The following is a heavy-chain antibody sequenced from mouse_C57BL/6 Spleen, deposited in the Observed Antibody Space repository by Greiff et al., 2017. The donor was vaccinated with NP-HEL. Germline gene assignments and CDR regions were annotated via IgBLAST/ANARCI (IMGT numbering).Heavy chain of an antibody. V-gene: IGHV1-15*01. J-gene: IGHJ2*01. CDR2: IDPETGGT. D-gene: IGHD1-1*01. CDR1: GYTFTDYE. CDR3: TRLDGSSFFDY. Sequence: VQLVESGAELVRPGASVTLSCKASGYTFTDYEMHWVKQTPVHGLEWIGAIDPETGGTAYNQKFKGKAILTADKSSSTAYMELRSLTSEDSAVYYCTRLDGSSFFDYWGQGTTLTVSS.